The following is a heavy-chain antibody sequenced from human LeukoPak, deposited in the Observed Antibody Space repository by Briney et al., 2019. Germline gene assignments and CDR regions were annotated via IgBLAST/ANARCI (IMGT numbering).Heavy chain of an antibody. V-gene: IGHV3-23*01. D-gene: IGHD3-16*02. CDR1: GFTFSSYA. CDR2: ISGSGGSI. CDR3: AKSVMITFGGVIGAFDI. J-gene: IGHJ3*02. Sequence: GGSLRLSCAASGFTFSSYAMSWVRQAPGKGLEWVSAISGSGGSIYYADSVKGRFTISRDNSKNTLYLQMNSLRAEDTAVYYCAKSVMITFGGVIGAFDIWGQGTMVTVSS.